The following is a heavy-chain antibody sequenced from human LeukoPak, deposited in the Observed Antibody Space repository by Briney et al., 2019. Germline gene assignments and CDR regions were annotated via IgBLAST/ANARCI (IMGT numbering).Heavy chain of an antibody. CDR3: ARDYFSCDAFDI. J-gene: IGHJ3*02. Sequence: GALRLSCAASGFTFSSYAMSWVRQAPGKGLEWVSAISSSSSYIYYADSVKGRFTISRDNAKNSLYLQMNSLRAEDTAVYYCARDYFSCDAFDIWGQGKMVNVSS. D-gene: IGHD3-10*01. CDR2: ISSSSSYI. V-gene: IGHV3-21*01. CDR1: GFTFSSYA.